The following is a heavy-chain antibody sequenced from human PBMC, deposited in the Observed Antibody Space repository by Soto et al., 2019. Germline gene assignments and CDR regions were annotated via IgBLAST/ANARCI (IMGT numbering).Heavy chain of an antibody. D-gene: IGHD4-17*01. CDR3: ARDPDLTTVTPVDYYYGMDV. CDR1: GFTFSSYA. Sequence: GGSLRLSCAASGFTFSSYAMHWVRQAPGKGLEWVAVISYDGSNKYYADSVKGRFTISRDNSKNTLYLQMNSLRAEDTAVYYCARDPDLTTVTPVDYYYGMDVWGQGTTVTVSS. CDR2: ISYDGSNK. J-gene: IGHJ6*02. V-gene: IGHV3-30-3*01.